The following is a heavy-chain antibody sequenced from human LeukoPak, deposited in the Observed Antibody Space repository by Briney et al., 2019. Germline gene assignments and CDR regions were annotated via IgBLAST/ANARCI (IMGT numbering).Heavy chain of an antibody. CDR2: IYTSGST. D-gene: IGHD1-26*01. Sequence: PSETLSLTCTVSGGSISSGSYYWSWIRQPAGKGLEWIGRIYTSGSTNYNPSLKSRVTISVDTSKNQFSLKLSSVTAADTAVYYCARDTSDYSGSYFDYWGREPWSPSPQ. J-gene: IGHJ4*02. CDR1: GGSISSGSYY. CDR3: ARDTSDYSGSYFDY. V-gene: IGHV4-61*02.